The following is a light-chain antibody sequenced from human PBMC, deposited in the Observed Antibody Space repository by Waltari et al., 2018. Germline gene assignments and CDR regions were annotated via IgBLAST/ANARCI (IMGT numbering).Light chain of an antibody. Sequence: DIVLTQSPDSLAVPLGEKATSNCKSSRSLLSSSKNYLAWYRQKPGQPPKLLVSWASTRESVLPDRFSGSGSGTDFTLTINSLQAEDVAVYYCHQYHSAPLTFGGGTKVEIK. J-gene: IGKJ4*01. CDR1: RSLLSSSKNY. CDR3: HQYHSAPLT. CDR2: WAS. V-gene: IGKV4-1*01.